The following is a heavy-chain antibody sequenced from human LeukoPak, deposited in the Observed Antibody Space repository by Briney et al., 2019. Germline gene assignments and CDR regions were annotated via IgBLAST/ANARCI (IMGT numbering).Heavy chain of an antibody. CDR3: AKNYSGASLRGWFAP. J-gene: IGHJ5*02. Sequence: PGGSLRLSCAASGFTFSNYAMSWVRQAPGKGLEWVSSIGGSGGSTYYADSVKGRFTISRDNSKNTVYLQMNSLRAEDTAVYYCAKNYSGASLRGWFAPWGQGTLVTVSS. D-gene: IGHD4-17*01. V-gene: IGHV3-23*01. CDR2: IGGSGGST. CDR1: GFTFSNYA.